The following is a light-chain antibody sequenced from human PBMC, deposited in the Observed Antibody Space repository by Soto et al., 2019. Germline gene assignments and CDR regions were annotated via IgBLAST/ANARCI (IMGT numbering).Light chain of an antibody. CDR2: DAS. CDR1: QSVGYY. J-gene: IGKJ5*01. V-gene: IGKV3-11*01. Sequence: EIVLTQSPATLSLSPGERATLSCRASQSVGYYLAWYQQKPGQAPRLLIYDASNRATGIPARFSGSGSGTDFTLTISSLEPEDFAVYYCQQRGNWPITFGQGTRLEIK. CDR3: QQRGNWPIT.